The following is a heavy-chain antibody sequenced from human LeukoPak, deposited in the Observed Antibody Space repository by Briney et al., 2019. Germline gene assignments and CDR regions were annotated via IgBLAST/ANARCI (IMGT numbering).Heavy chain of an antibody. J-gene: IGHJ4*02. V-gene: IGHV3-30*18. CDR3: AKVRAPNYYDSSGFDY. CDR2: ISYDGSNK. CDR1: GFTFSSYG. D-gene: IGHD3-22*01. Sequence: GGSLRLSCAASGFTFSSYGMHWVRQAPGKGLEWVAVISYDGSNKYYADSVKGRFTISRDNSKNTLYLQMNSLRAEDTAVYYCAKVRAPNYYDSSGFDYWGQGTLVTVSS.